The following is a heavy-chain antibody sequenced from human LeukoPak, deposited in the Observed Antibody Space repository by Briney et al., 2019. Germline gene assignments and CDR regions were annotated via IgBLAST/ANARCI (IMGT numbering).Heavy chain of an antibody. V-gene: IGHV1-2*02. CDR2: INPNSGGT. CDR1: GYTFTGYY. D-gene: IGHD2-21*01. Sequence: ASVKVSCKASGYTFTGYYMHWVRQAPGQGLEWMGWINPNSGGTNYAQKFQGRVTMTRDTSISPAYMELSRLRSEDTAVYYCAKDLSPLCGGDCYSIDYWGQGTLVTVSS. J-gene: IGHJ4*02. CDR3: AKDLSPLCGGDCYSIDY.